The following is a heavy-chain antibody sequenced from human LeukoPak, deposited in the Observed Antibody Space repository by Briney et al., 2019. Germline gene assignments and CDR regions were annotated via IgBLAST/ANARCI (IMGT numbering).Heavy chain of an antibody. V-gene: IGHV4-34*01. Sequence: SETLSLTCAVYSVSFSGYFWTYVRQPPGMGLEWIGEINQRGSTNYNPSLKGRVTMSVDTSQNQFSLRLSSVTAADTAVYYCARGSIYYGDSSVYFDYWAQGTLVTVSS. CDR3: ARGSIYYGDSSVYFDY. CDR2: INQRGST. D-gene: IGHD3-22*01. CDR1: SVSFSGYF. J-gene: IGHJ4*02.